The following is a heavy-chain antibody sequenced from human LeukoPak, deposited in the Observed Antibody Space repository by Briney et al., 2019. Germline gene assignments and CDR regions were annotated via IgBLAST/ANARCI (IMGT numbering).Heavy chain of an antibody. CDR1: GFTFDDYA. Sequence: GGSLRLSCAVSGFTFDDYAMHWVRQVPGKGLEWVSGINWNSDSIGYADSVKGRFTPPRDNAKNSLYLQMNSLRAEDTAVYYCAKVLRHYYGSGDAFDIWGQGTMVTVSS. CDR3: AKVLRHYYGSGDAFDI. J-gene: IGHJ3*02. V-gene: IGHV3-9*01. CDR2: INWNSDSI. D-gene: IGHD3-10*01.